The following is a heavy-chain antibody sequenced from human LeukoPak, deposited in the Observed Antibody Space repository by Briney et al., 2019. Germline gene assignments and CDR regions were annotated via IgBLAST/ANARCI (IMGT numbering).Heavy chain of an antibody. Sequence: PGGSLRLSCAASGFTFSSYSMNWVRQAPGKGLEWVSYISSCSSTIYYADSVKGRFTISRDNAKNSLYLQMNSLRAEDTAVYYCARGEVAAGVDYWGQGTLVTVSS. V-gene: IGHV3-48*01. CDR1: GFTFSSYS. J-gene: IGHJ4*02. D-gene: IGHD6-13*01. CDR3: ARGEVAAGVDY. CDR2: ISSCSSTI.